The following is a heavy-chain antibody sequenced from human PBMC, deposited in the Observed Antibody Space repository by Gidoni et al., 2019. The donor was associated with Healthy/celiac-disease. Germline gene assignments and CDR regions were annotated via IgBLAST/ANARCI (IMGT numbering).Heavy chain of an antibody. Sequence: QVQLQASGPGLVKPSEPLSLTFTVSGGSISSYYWSWIRRPAGKGLEWIGRIYTSGSTKYNPSLKSRVTMSVDTSKNQFSLKLSSVTAADTAVYYCARSWQQLPTPYYYGMDVWGQGTTVTVSS. CDR1: GGSISSYY. CDR2: IYTSGST. D-gene: IGHD6-13*01. V-gene: IGHV4-4*07. J-gene: IGHJ6*02. CDR3: ARSWQQLPTPYYYGMDV.